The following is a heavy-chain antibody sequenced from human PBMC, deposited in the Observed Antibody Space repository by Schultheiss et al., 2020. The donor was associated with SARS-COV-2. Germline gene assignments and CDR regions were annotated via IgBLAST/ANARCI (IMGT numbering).Heavy chain of an antibody. CDR2: IYTSGST. Sequence: SETLSLTCTVSGGSISGYYWSWIRQPAGKGLEWIGRIYTSGSTNYNPSLKSRVTMSVDTSKNQFSLKLSSVTAADTAVYYCASLPSPDYGVPFDIWGQGTMVTVSS. J-gene: IGHJ3*02. CDR3: ASLPSPDYGVPFDI. V-gene: IGHV4-4*07. D-gene: IGHD4-17*01. CDR1: GGSISGYY.